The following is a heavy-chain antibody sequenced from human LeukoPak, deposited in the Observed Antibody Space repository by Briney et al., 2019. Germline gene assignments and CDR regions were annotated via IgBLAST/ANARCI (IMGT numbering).Heavy chain of an antibody. V-gene: IGHV3-30-3*01. CDR3: ARGPTTVSNPYFDY. Sequence: PGGSLRLSCAASGFTFSSYAMHWVRQAPGKGLEWVAVISYDGSNKYYADSVKGRFTISRDNSKNTLYLQMNSLRAEDTAVYYCARGPTTVSNPYFDYWGQGTLVTVSS. J-gene: IGHJ4*02. D-gene: IGHD4-17*01. CDR2: ISYDGSNK. CDR1: GFTFSSYA.